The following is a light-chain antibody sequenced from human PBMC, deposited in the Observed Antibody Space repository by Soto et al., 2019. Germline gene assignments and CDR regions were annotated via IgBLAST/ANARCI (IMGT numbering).Light chain of an antibody. Sequence: EIVLTQSPGTLSLYPGERATLSCRATQSVTSDYIAWYQQKPGQAPRLLISGASSRATGIPDRFSGSGSGTDFTLTISRLEPEDFAVYYCQQYGSSPPLTFGGGTKVEIK. V-gene: IGKV3-20*01. CDR2: GAS. J-gene: IGKJ4*01. CDR1: QSVTSDY. CDR3: QQYGSSPPLT.